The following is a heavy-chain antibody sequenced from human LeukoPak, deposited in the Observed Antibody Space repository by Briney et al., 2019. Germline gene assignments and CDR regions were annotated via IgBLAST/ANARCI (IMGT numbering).Heavy chain of an antibody. CDR2: IYYSGST. V-gene: IGHV4-59*01. CDR3: AGSRWLQLYFDY. J-gene: IGHJ4*02. CDR1: GGSISSYY. D-gene: IGHD5-24*01. Sequence: SETLSLTCTVSGGSISSYYWSWIRQPPGKGLEWIGYIYYSGSTNYNPSLKSRVTISVDTSKSQFSLKLSSVTAADTAVYYCAGSRWLQLYFDYWGQGTLVTVSS.